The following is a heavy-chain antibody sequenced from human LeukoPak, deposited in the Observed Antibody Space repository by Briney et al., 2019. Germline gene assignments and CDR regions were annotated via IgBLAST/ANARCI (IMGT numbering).Heavy chain of an antibody. V-gene: IGHV4-59*01. CDR3: ATRSELYSYYYMDV. CDR2: IYKNGGT. Sequence: TPSETLSLTCTVSGGSISNYYSTWIRQSPGKGLEWIGYIYKNGGTNYNPSLKSRVTISVDTSKNQFSLKLSSVTAADTAMYYCATRSELYSYYYMDVWGKGTTVTISS. CDR1: GGSISNYY. J-gene: IGHJ6*03. D-gene: IGHD1-26*01.